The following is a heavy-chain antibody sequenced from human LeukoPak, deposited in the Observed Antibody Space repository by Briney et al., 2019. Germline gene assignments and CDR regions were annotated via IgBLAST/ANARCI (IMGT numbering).Heavy chain of an antibody. D-gene: IGHD3-3*01. CDR1: GFTFSNAW. V-gene: IGHV3-15*01. CDR3: TTERRDFWSGYYTKYSFDY. J-gene: IGHJ4*02. Sequence: GGSLRLSCAASGFTFSNAWMSWVRQAPGKGLEWVGRIKSKTDGGTTDYAAPVKGRFTISRADSKNTLYLQMNSMKTEDTAVYYCTTERRDFWSGYYTKYSFDYWGQGTLVTVSS. CDR2: IKSKTDGGTT.